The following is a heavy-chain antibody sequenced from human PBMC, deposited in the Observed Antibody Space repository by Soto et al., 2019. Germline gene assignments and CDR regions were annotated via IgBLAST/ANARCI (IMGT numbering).Heavy chain of an antibody. CDR1: GFTFTSSA. J-gene: IGHJ4*02. Sequence: ASVKVSCKASGFTFTSSAMQWVRQARGQRLEWIGWIVVGSGNTNYAQKFQERVTITRDMSTSTAYMELSSLRSEDTAVYYCAVSTLGALSLYVYWGQGTLVTVSS. CDR3: AVSTLGALSLYVY. V-gene: IGHV1-58*02. D-gene: IGHD3-16*02. CDR2: IVVGSGNT.